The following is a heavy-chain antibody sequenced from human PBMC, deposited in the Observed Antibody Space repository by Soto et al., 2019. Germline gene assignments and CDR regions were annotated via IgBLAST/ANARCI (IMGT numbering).Heavy chain of an antibody. CDR3: ASARDYGDNNWFDP. Sequence: SDTLSLTCAVSGGSIRSSNCWGWVRQPPGKGLEWIGEIYHSGSVNYNPSLMSRVTISVDKSKNQFSLKLSSVTAADTAVYYCASARDYGDNNWFDPWGQGTLVTVSS. J-gene: IGHJ5*02. V-gene: IGHV4-4*02. CDR1: GGSIRSSNC. D-gene: IGHD4-17*01. CDR2: IYHSGSV.